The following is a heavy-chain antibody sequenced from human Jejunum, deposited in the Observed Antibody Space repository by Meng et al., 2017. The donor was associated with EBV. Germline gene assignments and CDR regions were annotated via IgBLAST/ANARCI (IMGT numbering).Heavy chain of an antibody. CDR1: GFTFSSYW. D-gene: IGHD2-15*01. CDR2: INSDGSSA. J-gene: IGHJ4*02. CDR3: ARDQSVAGPTTTDY. Sequence: DVPVVESGAGLVQPGGSLRLSCAASGFTFSSYWMHWVRQAPGKGLVWVSRINSDGSSAAYADSVKGRFTISRDNAKNTLYLQMNSLRAEDTAAYYCARDQSVAGPTTTDYWGQGTLVTVSS. V-gene: IGHV3-74*01.